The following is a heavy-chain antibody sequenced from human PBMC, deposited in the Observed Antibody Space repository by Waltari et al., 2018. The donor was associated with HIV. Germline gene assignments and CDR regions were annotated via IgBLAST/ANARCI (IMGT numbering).Heavy chain of an antibody. CDR2: ILSIGGT. CDR1: GFTVSSVY. V-gene: IGHV3-53*01. Sequence: EVQLVESGGGLIQPGGSLRLSCAASGFTVSSVYMSWVRQAPGKGVGGVSVILSIGGTTYADSVKGRFTSSRDNSKNTLFLQMNSLGAEDTAVYYCARDTTVVGTRYFDYWCRGTLVTVSS. J-gene: IGHJ4*02. D-gene: IGHD6-13*01. CDR3: ARDTTVVGTRYFDY.